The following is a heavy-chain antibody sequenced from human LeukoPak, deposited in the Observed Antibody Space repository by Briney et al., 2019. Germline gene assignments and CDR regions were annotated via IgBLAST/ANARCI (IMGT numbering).Heavy chain of an antibody. CDR2: ISGNGGST. J-gene: IGHJ6*02. V-gene: IGHV3-23*01. CDR1: GFTFSSYA. CDR3: AKINYGDPQAFYYYYGMDV. Sequence: GGSLRLSCAASGFTFSSYAMSWVRQAPGKGLEWVSAISGNGGSTYYADSVKGRFTISRDNSKNTLYLQMNSLRAEDTAVYYCAKINYGDPQAFYYYYGMDVWGQGTTVTVSS. D-gene: IGHD4-17*01.